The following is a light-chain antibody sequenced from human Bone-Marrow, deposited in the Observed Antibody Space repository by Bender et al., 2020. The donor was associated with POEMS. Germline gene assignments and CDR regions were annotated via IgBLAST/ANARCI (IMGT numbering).Light chain of an antibody. J-gene: IGLJ3*02. CDR1: SSNIGAHA. Sequence: QSVLTQPPSASGTPGQRVTISCSGGSSNIGAHAVNWYQHLPGAAPNLLLYSSHRRPSEVPDRFSGSRSGTSASLAISGLQSEDEADYYCAVWDDSLNGWVFGGETKLTVL. V-gene: IGLV1-44*01. CDR2: SSH. CDR3: AVWDDSLNGWV.